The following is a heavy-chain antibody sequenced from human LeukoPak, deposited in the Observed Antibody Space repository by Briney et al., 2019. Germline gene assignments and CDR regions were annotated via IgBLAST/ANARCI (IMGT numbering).Heavy chain of an antibody. J-gene: IGHJ4*02. CDR2: ISTYNGNT. D-gene: IGHD3-9*01. Sequence: ASVKVSCKASGYTLTSYGFSWVRQAPGHGLEWMGWISTYNGNTNYAQKLQGRVTMTTDTSTSTAYMELRSLRSDDTAVYYCARVAGLRYFDWVDYWGQGTPVTVSS. CDR1: GYTLTSYG. CDR3: ARVAGLRYFDWVDY. V-gene: IGHV1-18*04.